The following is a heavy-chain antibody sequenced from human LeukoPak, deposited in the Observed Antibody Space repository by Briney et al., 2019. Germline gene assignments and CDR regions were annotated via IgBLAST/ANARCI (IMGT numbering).Heavy chain of an antibody. V-gene: IGHV3-23*01. CDR1: GFTFSSYA. Sequence: GGSLRFSCAASGFTFSSYAMSWVRQAPGKGLEWVSAISGSGGSTYYADSVKGRFTISRDNSKNTLYLQMNSLSAEDTAVYYCANDKWDWRLLGGVAFDIWGQGKMVTVSS. CDR3: ANDKWDWRLLGGVAFDI. CDR2: ISGSGGST. D-gene: IGHD1-26*01. J-gene: IGHJ3*02.